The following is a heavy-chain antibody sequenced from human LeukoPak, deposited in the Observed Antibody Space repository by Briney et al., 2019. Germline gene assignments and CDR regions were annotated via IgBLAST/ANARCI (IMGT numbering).Heavy chain of an antibody. V-gene: IGHV1-2*02. CDR1: GYTFTGYY. D-gene: IGHD1-26*01. CDR2: INPNSGGT. CDR3: ARERAYSGSYPDY. Sequence: GSVKVSCKASGYTFTGYYMHWVRQAPGQGLEWMGWINPNSGGTNYAQKFQGRVTMTRDTSISTAYMELSRLRSDDTAVYYCARERAYSGSYPDYWGQGTLVTVSS. J-gene: IGHJ4*02.